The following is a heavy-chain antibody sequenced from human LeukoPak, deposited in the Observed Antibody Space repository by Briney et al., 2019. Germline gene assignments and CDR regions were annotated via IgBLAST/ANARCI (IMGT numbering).Heavy chain of an antibody. D-gene: IGHD3-16*01. CDR1: GFTFSSYG. J-gene: IGHJ4*02. Sequence: GGSLRLSCAASGFTFSSYGMHWVRQAPGKGLEWVAFIRYNGGNKYYADSVKGRFTISRDNSKNTLYLQMNSLRPEDTALYYCAKDLRNYYDDWGQGALVTVSS. CDR2: IRYNGGNK. CDR3: AKDLRNYYDD. V-gene: IGHV3-30*02.